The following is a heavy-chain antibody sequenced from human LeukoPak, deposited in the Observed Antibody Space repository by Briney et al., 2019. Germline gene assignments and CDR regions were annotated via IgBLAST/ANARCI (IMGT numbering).Heavy chain of an antibody. D-gene: IGHD5-12*01. CDR3: AKDTPGYEFDY. J-gene: IGHJ4*02. CDR1: GFTFSSYG. Sequence: GRSLRLSCAASGFTFSSYGMHWVRQAPGKGLEWVAVISYDGSNKYYADSVKGRFTISRDNSKNSLYLQMNSLRAEDTALYYCAKDTPGYEFDYWGQGTLVTVSS. CDR2: ISYDGSNK. V-gene: IGHV3-30*18.